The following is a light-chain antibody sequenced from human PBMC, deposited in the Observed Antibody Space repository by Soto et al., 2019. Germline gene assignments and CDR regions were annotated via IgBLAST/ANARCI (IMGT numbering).Light chain of an antibody. Sequence: EIVMTQSPATLSVSPGERATLSCRASQSVSSKLAWFQQKPGQAPSLLIYGVSTRATGVPVRFSGSGSGTEFTLTIGSLQSEDFAVYYCQQYNNWPQTFGQGTKVDIK. CDR3: QQYNNWPQT. V-gene: IGKV3-15*01. J-gene: IGKJ1*01. CDR2: GVS. CDR1: QSVSSK.